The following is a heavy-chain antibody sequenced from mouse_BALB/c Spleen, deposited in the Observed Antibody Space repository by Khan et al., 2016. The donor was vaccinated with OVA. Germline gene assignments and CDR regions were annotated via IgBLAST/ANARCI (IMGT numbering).Heavy chain of an antibody. CDR3: ARRARK. V-gene: IGHV14-3*02. D-gene: IGHD3-3*01. J-gene: IGHJ2*01. Sequence: VQLKESGAELVKSGATVKLSCTASGLNIKDTYMHWLKQWPEQGLEWIGRIDPPNGNTKYDPKFQGKATITAETSSNKAYLQFSSRTTDDAAGDYCARRARKWGQGTTLTVSS. CDR2: IDPPNGNT. CDR1: GLNIKDTY.